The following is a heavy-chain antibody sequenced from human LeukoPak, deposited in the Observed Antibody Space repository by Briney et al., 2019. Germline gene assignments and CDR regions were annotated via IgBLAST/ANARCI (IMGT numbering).Heavy chain of an antibody. CDR1: GFTVSSNY. CDR2: IKQDGSEK. Sequence: GGSLRLSCAASGFTVSSNYMSWVRQAPGKGLEWVANIKQDGSEKYYVDSVKGRFTISRDNAKNSLYLQMDSLRAEDTAVYYCARDLTASGYDSNWFDPWGQGTLVTVSS. CDR3: ARDLTASGYDSNWFDP. D-gene: IGHD5-12*01. V-gene: IGHV3-7*01. J-gene: IGHJ5*02.